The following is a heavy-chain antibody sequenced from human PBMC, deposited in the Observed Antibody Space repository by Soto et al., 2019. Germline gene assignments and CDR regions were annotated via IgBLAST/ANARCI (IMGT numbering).Heavy chain of an antibody. D-gene: IGHD5-18*01. CDR3: ACQFVDTAMARGNYYGMAV. V-gene: IGHV1-69*06. CDR2: IIPIFGTA. Sequence: WASVKVSCKASGYTFTSYGISWVRQAPGQGLEWMGGIIPIFGTANYAQKFQGRVTITADKSTSTAYMELSSLRSEDTAVYYCACQFVDTAMARGNYYGMAVWGQGTTVTVSS. CDR1: GYTFTSYG. J-gene: IGHJ6*02.